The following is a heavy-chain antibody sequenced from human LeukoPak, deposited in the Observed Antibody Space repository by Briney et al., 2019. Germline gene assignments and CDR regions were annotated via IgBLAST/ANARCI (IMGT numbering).Heavy chain of an antibody. CDR3: AKNARDPTNYYYYMDV. Sequence: PGGSLRLSCAASGFTFSSHAMHWVRQAPGKGLEWVAVISYDGSNKYYADSVKGRFTISRDNSKNTLYLQMNSLRAEDTALYYCAKNARDPTNYYYYMDVWGKGTTVTVSS. J-gene: IGHJ6*03. CDR1: GFTFSSHA. CDR2: ISYDGSNK. D-gene: IGHD2-2*01. V-gene: IGHV3-30*04.